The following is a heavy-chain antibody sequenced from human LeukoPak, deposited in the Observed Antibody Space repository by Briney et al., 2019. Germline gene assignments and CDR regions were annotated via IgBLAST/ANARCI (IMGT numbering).Heavy chain of an antibody. V-gene: IGHV4-4*07. J-gene: IGHJ4*02. CDR3: AGDGDRTSWYYY. CDR2: MYTSGTP. CDR1: GGSISSYY. Sequence: RPSQTLSLTCTVSGGSISSYYWSWIQQPAGKGLEWIGHMYTSGTPNYNPSLKSRVTISVDKSKNQFSLKLSSVTAADTGVYYCAGDGDRTSWYYYWGQGTLVSVSS. D-gene: IGHD6-13*01.